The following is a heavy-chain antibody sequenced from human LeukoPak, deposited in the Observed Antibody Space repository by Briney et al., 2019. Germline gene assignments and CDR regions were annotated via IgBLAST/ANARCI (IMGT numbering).Heavy chain of an antibody. V-gene: IGHV4-31*03. CDR1: GGSISSGGYY. D-gene: IGHD1-1*01. CDR3: ARDSGTTGFDY. Sequence: SETLSLTCTVSGGSISSGGYYWGWIRQPPGKGLEWIGYIYYSGSTYYNPSLKSRVTISVDTSKNQFSLKLSSVTAADTAVYYCARDSGTTGFDYWGQGTLVTVSS. CDR2: IYYSGST. J-gene: IGHJ4*02.